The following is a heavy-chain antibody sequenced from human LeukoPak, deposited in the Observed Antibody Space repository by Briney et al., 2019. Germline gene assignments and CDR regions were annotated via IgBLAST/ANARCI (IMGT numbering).Heavy chain of an antibody. V-gene: IGHV1-2*02. CDR2: INPNSGGT. Sequence: ASVKVSCKASGYTFTGYYMHWVRQAPGQGLEWMGWINPNSGGTNYAQKFQGRVTMTRDTSISTAYMELSRLRSDDTAVYYCARRYCSSISCYNLYMDVWGKGTTVTVSS. CDR3: ARRYCSSISCYNLYMDV. CDR1: GYTFTGYY. D-gene: IGHD2-2*02. J-gene: IGHJ6*03.